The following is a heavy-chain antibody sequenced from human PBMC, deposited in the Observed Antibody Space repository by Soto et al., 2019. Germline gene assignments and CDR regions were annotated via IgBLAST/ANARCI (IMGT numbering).Heavy chain of an antibody. D-gene: IGHD6-19*01. J-gene: IGHJ5*02. CDR3: ATSVAKDPAGSGWTNWFDP. Sequence: QVQLVQSGAEVKKPGSSVKVSCKASGGTFSSYAISWVRQAPGQGLEWMGGIIPIFGTANYAQKFQGRVTIPADESTRTAPMGLRSLSSEYTAVYSSATSVAKDPAGSGWTNWFDPWGQGNLVTVSS. CDR1: GGTFSSYA. CDR2: IIPIFGTA. V-gene: IGHV1-69*12.